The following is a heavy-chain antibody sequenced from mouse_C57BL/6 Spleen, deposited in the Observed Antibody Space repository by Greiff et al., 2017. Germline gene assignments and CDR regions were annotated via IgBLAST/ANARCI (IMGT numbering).Heavy chain of an antibody. CDR2: IDPSDSYT. CDR1: GYTFTSYW. CDR3: ALSITTVVDYYAMDY. J-gene: IGHJ4*01. Sequence: QVQLQQPGAELVKPGASVKLSCKASGYTFTSYWMQWVKQRPGQGLEWIGEIDPSDSYTNCNQKFKGKATLTVDTSSSTAYMQLSSLTSEDSAVYYCALSITTVVDYYAMDYWGQGTSVTVSS. V-gene: IGHV1-50*01. D-gene: IGHD1-1*01.